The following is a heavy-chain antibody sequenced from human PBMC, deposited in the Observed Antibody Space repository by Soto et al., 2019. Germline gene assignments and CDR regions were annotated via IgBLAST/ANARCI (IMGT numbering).Heavy chain of an antibody. V-gene: IGHV3-11*01. D-gene: IGHD3-16*02. J-gene: IGHJ3*02. CDR3: ARNGGVYDYIWGSYRGPPHAFDI. Sequence: GGSLRLSCAASGFTFSDYYMSWIRQAPGKGLEWVSYISSSGSTIYYADSVKGRFTISRDNAKNSLYLQMNSLRAEDTAVYYCARNGGVYDYIWGSYRGPPHAFDIWGQGTMVTVS. CDR1: GFTFSDYY. CDR2: ISSSGSTI.